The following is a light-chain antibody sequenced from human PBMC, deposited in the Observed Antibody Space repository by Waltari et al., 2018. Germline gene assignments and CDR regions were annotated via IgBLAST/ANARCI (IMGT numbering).Light chain of an antibody. V-gene: IGKV1-5*03. J-gene: IGKJ2*01. CDR3: QQYGASFT. Sequence: EIQMTQSPSTLSASVGDRVTITCRASQFITTWLAWYQQKPGRAPKVLIYKASGLERGVPSRFSGSGYGTEFTLTISSLQPDDFATYYCQQYGASFTFGQGTKLEIK. CDR2: KAS. CDR1: QFITTW.